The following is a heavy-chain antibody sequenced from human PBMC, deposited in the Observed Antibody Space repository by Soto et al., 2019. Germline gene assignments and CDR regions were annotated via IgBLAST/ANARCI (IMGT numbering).Heavy chain of an antibody. CDR1: GCTFSSYA. V-gene: IGHV3-23*01. Sequence: GGSLRLSCAASGCTFSSYAMSWVRQAPGKGLEWVSAISGSGGSTYYADSVKGRFTISRDNSKNTLYLQMNSLRAEDTAVYYCAKALGVQYDSSGYAFDYWGQGTLVTVSS. J-gene: IGHJ4*02. CDR3: AKALGVQYDSSGYAFDY. CDR2: ISGSGGST. D-gene: IGHD3-22*01.